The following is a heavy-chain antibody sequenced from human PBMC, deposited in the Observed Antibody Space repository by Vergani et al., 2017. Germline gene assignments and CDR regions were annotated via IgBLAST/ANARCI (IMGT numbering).Heavy chain of an antibody. Sequence: EVQLVESGGGLVQPGGSLRLSCAASGFTFSSYSMNWVRQAPGKGLEWVSYISSSSSTIYYADSVKGRFTISRVNAKNSLYLQMNSLRAEDTAVYYCARVDYYDSSGPNDAFDIWGQGTMVTVSS. CDR1: GFTFSSYS. V-gene: IGHV3-48*01. CDR2: ISSSSSTI. CDR3: ARVDYYDSSGPNDAFDI. J-gene: IGHJ3*02. D-gene: IGHD3-22*01.